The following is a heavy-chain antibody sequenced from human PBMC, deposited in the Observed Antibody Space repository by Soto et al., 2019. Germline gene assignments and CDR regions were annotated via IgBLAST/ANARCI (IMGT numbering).Heavy chain of an antibody. CDR3: ASTYGSGYRAFDY. D-gene: IGHD3-10*01. V-gene: IGHV1-69*02. CDR2: INPILSMS. Sequence: QVQLVQSGAEVRKPGSSVKVSCKASGDTFSFYSINWVRQAPGLGLEWVGRINPILSMSNYAQRFQGRVTMTADKSTSQAYMELSGLRSEDTAIYYCASTYGSGYRAFDYWGQGALVTVSS. J-gene: IGHJ4*02. CDR1: GDTFSFYS.